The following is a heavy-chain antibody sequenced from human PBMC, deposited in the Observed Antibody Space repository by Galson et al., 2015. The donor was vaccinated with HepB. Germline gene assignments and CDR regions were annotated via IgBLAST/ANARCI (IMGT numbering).Heavy chain of an antibody. V-gene: IGHV5-51*01. CDR3: ARHGLYGSGGYYNDPSYYGLDV. CDR1: GYSFTSYW. J-gene: IGHJ6*02. D-gene: IGHD3-10*01. CDR2: IYPGDSYT. Sequence: QSGAEVKKPGESLKISCKGSGYSFTSYWIGWVRQMPGKGLEWMGIIYPGDSYTRYRPSFQGQVTISADKSISTAYLQWSSLKASDTAMYYCARHGLYGSGGYYNDPSYYGLDVRGQGTTVTVSS.